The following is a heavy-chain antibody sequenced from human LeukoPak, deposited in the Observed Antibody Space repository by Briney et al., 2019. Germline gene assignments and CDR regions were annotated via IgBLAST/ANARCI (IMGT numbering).Heavy chain of an antibody. CDR3: ARQLYSSARDPGGWVDP. CDR1: GYTFTVYY. J-gene: IGHJ5*02. CDR2: INPNSGGT. Sequence: GASVKVSCKASGYTFTVYYLQWVRQAPGQGLEWMGWINPNSGGTNYAQKFQGRVTMTRDTSISTAYMELSRLRSDDTAVYYCARQLYSSARDPGGWVDPWGQGTLVTVSS. D-gene: IGHD2-2*01. V-gene: IGHV1-2*02.